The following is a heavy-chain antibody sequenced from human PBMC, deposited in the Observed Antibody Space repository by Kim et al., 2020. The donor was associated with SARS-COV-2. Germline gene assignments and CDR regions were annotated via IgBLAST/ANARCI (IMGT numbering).Heavy chain of an antibody. V-gene: IGHV7-4-1*02. D-gene: IGHD6-13*01. J-gene: IGHJ4*02. CDR3: ARPWYSSSSAFDY. Sequence: YAQGFTGRFVFSLDTSVSTAYLQISSLKAEDTAVYYCARPWYSSSSAFDYWGQGTLVTVSS.